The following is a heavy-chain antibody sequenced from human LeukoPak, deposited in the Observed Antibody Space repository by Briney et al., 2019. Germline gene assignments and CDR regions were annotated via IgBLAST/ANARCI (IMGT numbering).Heavy chain of an antibody. CDR1: GFTFSSYS. J-gene: IGHJ4*02. CDR2: ISSSSSYI. CDR3: AKGGSYRSQPYFDY. D-gene: IGHD3-16*02. V-gene: IGHV3-21*04. Sequence: GGSLRLSCAASGFTFSSYSMNWVRQAPGKGLEWVSSISSSSSYIYYADSVKGRFTISRDNSKNTVYLQMNSLRAEDTAVYYCAKGGSYRSQPYFDYWGQGTPVTVSS.